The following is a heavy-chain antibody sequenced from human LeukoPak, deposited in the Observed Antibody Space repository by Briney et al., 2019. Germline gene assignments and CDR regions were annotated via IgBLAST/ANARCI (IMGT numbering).Heavy chain of an antibody. CDR2: TYYRSKWYN. V-gene: IGHV6-1*01. CDR1: GDSVSSNSAA. Sequence: SQTLSLICAISGDSVSSNSAAWDWIRQSPSRGLEWLGRTYYRSKWYNDYAVSVKSRITINPDTSKNQFSLQLNSVTPEDTAVYYCARDRKIWTIAAAGHDAFDIWGQGTMVTVSS. CDR3: ARDRKIWTIAAAGHDAFDI. J-gene: IGHJ3*02. D-gene: IGHD6-13*01.